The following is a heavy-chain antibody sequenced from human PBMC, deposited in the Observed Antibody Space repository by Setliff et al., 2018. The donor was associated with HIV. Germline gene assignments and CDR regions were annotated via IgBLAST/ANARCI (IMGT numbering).Heavy chain of an antibody. J-gene: IGHJ4*02. CDR1: GYSFSGYY. D-gene: IGHD3-16*02. V-gene: IGHV1-2*02. CDR2: INPNSGGR. Sequence: ASVKVSCKASGYSFSGYYMHWGPQAPGQGREWMGWINPNSGGRDDAQNFQGRVTMTRDTSISTGFMELSGLTSDDTAFYFCARSRITCGGGIDTIDYWGQGTLVTVSS. CDR3: ARSRITCGGGIDTIDY.